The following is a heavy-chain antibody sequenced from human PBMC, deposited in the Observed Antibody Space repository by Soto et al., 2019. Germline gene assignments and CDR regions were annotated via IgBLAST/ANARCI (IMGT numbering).Heavy chain of an antibody. Sequence: EVQLLESGGGLVQPGGSLRLSCAASGFTFSSYAMSWVRQAPGKGLEWVSAISGSGGSTYYADSVKGRFTISRDNSKNTLYLQMNSPRAEDTVVYYCATGERYSGYDEYFDYLGQGTLVTVS. D-gene: IGHD5-12*01. J-gene: IGHJ4*02. CDR1: GFTFSSYA. CDR3: ATGERYSGYDEYFDY. CDR2: ISGSGGST. V-gene: IGHV3-23*01.